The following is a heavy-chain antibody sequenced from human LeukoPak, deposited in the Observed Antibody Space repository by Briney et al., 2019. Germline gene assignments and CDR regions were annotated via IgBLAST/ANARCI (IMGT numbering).Heavy chain of an antibody. V-gene: IGHV4-59*01. Sequence: SETLSLTCTVSGASISSFYWTWIRQPPGKGLEWIGYIYYSGTTNYNPSLKSRVTISVDTSKNQFSLKLSSVTAADTAVYYCARGAHAPDIWGQGTMVTVSS. CDR3: ARGAHAPDI. CDR1: GASISSFY. J-gene: IGHJ3*02. CDR2: IYYSGTT.